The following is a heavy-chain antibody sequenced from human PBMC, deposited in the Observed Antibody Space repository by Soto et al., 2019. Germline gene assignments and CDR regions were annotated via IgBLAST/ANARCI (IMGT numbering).Heavy chain of an antibody. D-gene: IGHD2-15*01. CDR3: ERAAMGGFLGQNWFDP. CDR2: ITYSGAA. V-gene: IGHV4-59*01. J-gene: IGHJ5*02. CDR1: GSSMSNYY. Sequence: ETLALTSTVSGSSMSNYYWSWIRQPPGKGLEWIVHITYSGAANYSPSLRSRDAISVDRSKNQFSLNLNSVTAADTVLYYCERAAMGGFLGQNWFDPSGQRASVTVTS.